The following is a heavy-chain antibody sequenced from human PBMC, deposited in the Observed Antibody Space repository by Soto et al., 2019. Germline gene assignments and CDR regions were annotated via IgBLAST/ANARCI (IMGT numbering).Heavy chain of an antibody. D-gene: IGHD2-2*02. CDR1: GFTFNSYE. CDR3: ARDAESLYSPAIEPYYLDY. CDR2: ISSSGSTI. Sequence: GGSLRLSCAASGFTFNSYEMNWVRQAPGKGLEWVSYISSSGSTIYYADSVKGRFTISRDNAKFSLYLQMNSLRAEDTAVYYWARDAESLYSPAIEPYYLDYGGQVTLVTVAS. J-gene: IGHJ4*02. V-gene: IGHV3-48*03.